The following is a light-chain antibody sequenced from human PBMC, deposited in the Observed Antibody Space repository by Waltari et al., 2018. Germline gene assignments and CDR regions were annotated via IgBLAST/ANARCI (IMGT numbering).Light chain of an antibody. V-gene: IGKV3-15*01. CDR3: QQYNIWPWT. CDR1: QRASTS. Sequence: ELVMTQSPATLSVSPGERASLSCRASQRASTSLACYQQTPGQAPGLLIHRASTRAAGIPDRFSGSGSGTEFTLTISSLQSEDSAIYYCQQYNIWPWTFGQGTKVDIK. CDR2: RAS. J-gene: IGKJ1*01.